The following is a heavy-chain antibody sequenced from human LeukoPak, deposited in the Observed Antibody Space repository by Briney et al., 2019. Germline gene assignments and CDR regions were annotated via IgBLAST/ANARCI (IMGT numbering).Heavy chain of an antibody. CDR1: GYTFTGYY. Sequence: GASVKVSCKAPGYTFTGYYIHWVRQAPGEGLEWMGWINPDSGGTNYAQKFQGRVTMTRDTSISTGYMELSRLRSGDTAVYYCARCPKQVGFAYWHFDLWGRGTLVTVSS. CDR2: INPDSGGT. J-gene: IGHJ2*01. CDR3: ARCPKQVGFAYWHFDL. D-gene: IGHD1-26*01. V-gene: IGHV1-2*02.